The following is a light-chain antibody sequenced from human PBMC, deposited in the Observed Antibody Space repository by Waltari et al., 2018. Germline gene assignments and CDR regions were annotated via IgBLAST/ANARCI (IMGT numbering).Light chain of an antibody. CDR1: QSVTNY. Sequence: VLTQSPAILSLSPGEGASLSCRASQSVTNYLAWYQQKPGQAPRLLIYYTSNRATGIPARFSGSGFATDFTLTISSLEPDDFAVYYCQQRRNWPLTFGGGTKVEIK. CDR2: YTS. J-gene: IGKJ4*01. V-gene: IGKV3-11*01. CDR3: QQRRNWPLT.